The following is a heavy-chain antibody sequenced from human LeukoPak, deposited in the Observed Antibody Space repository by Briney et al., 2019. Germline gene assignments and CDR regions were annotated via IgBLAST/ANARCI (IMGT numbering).Heavy chain of an antibody. V-gene: IGHV4-34*01. CDR3: ARPNIRWWSGGACSNGGSDY. D-gene: IGHD2-21*02. CDR2: INHSGST. J-gene: IGHJ4*02. CDR1: GGSFSGYY. Sequence: SETLSLTCAVYGGSFSGYYWSWIRPPPGKGLEWVGEINHSGSTNYNPPLQSRVTISVDTSKNQFSLKLSSVTAADTAVYYCARPNIRWWSGGACSNGGSDYWGEGALVTVSS.